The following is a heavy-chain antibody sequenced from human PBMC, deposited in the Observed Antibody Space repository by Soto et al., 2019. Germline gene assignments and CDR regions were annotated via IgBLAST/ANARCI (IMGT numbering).Heavy chain of an antibody. Sequence: QVQLVQSGAEVKKPGASVKVSCKASGYTFTSYDINWVRQATGQGLEWMGWMNPNSGNTGYAQKFQGRVTMTRNTFISTAYMELSSLRSEYTAVYYCARGPRYQLLFHECTEGYNWFDPWGQGTLVTVSA. V-gene: IGHV1-8*01. CDR2: MNPNSGNT. J-gene: IGHJ5*02. CDR1: GYTFTSYD. D-gene: IGHD2-2*01. CDR3: ARGPRYQLLFHECTEGYNWFDP.